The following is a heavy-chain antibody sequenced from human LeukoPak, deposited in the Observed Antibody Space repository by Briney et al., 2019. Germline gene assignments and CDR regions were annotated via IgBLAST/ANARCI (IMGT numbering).Heavy chain of an antibody. J-gene: IGHJ4*02. CDR2: IKQDGSEQ. CDR1: GFTFSRYW. V-gene: IGHV3-7*01. Sequence: GGPLRLSCVASGFTFSRYWMSWVRQAPGKGLEWVANIKQDGSEQYYVDSVKGRFTISRDNAKNSLYLQMNSLKAEDTAVYYCVRDLTYCGGDCYQVYWGQGTLVTVSS. D-gene: IGHD2-21*02. CDR3: VRDLTYCGGDCYQVY.